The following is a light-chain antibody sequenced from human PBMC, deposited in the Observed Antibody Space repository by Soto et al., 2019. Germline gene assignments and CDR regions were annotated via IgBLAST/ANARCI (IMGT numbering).Light chain of an antibody. J-gene: IGKJ4*01. CDR1: QSVSNY. CDR2: DAS. V-gene: IGKV3-11*01. Sequence: DIILTQSPASLSLSPGERATLCCRASQSVSNYLAWYQQKPGQAPRLLMYDASNRATGIPARFSGSGSGTDFTLTISSLEPEDFAVYYCQQRSNWPLTFGGGTK. CDR3: QQRSNWPLT.